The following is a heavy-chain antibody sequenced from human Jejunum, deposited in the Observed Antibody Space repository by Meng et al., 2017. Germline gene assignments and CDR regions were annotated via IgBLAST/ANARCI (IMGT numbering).Heavy chain of an antibody. J-gene: IGHJ4*02. D-gene: IGHD3-16*01. V-gene: IGHV4-61*01. CDR2: VFYTGST. CDR3: ARGGWDFEY. Sequence: VQLQELVPGLVSPSDTLSLTCTVSGVSVTSGHYYWSWVLQPPGQRLEWIGHVFYTGSTNYSPSFKSRVTISVHTSMNQFSLKLNSVTAADTAVYYCARGGWDFEYWGQGILVTVSS. CDR1: GVSVTSGHYY.